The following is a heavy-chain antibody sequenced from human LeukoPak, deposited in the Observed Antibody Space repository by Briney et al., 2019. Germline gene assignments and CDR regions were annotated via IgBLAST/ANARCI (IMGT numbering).Heavy chain of an antibody. CDR3: ARGGVATIRFSNDY. CDR1: GFTFSIYE. CDR2: INHSGST. Sequence: GSLRLSCAASGFTFSIYEMNWVRQPPGKGLEWIGEINHSGSTNYNPSLKSRVTISVDTSKNQFSLKLSSVTAADTAVYYCARGGVATIRFSNDYWGQGTLVTVSS. V-gene: IGHV4-34*01. J-gene: IGHJ4*02. D-gene: IGHD5-12*01.